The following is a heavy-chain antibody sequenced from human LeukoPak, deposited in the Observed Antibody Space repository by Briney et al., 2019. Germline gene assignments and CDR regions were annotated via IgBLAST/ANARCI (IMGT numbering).Heavy chain of an antibody. CDR1: GYSFTSYR. D-gene: IGHD5-12*01. Sequence: GESLRISCKGSGYSFTSYRISWVRQMPGKGLEWMGRIDPSDSYTNYSPSFQGHVTISADKSISTAYLQWSSLKASDTAMYYCAAHREATIGQFDYWGQGTLVTVSS. CDR3: AAHREATIGQFDY. CDR2: IDPSDSYT. J-gene: IGHJ4*02. V-gene: IGHV5-10-1*01.